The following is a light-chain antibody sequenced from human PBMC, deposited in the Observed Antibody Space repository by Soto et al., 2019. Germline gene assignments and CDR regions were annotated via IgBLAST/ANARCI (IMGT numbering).Light chain of an antibody. CDR3: SSYTISSTYV. J-gene: IGLJ1*01. Sequence: QSLLTKAPLVSASPGQSIPISCTGTRSDVGTYDDVSWYRQHPGKGPKLLIYEVTNRPSGVSNRFSGSKSGNTASLTISGLQAEDEADYYCSSYTISSTYVFGSGTKVTVL. CDR1: RSDVGTYDD. V-gene: IGLV2-14*01. CDR2: EVT.